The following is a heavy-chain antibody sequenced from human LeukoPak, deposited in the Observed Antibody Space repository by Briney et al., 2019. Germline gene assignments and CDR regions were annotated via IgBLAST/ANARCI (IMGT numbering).Heavy chain of an antibody. Sequence: GESLKISCKGSGHSFTSYWIGWVRQMPGKGLEWMGIIYPGDSDTRYSPSFQGQVTISADKSISTAYLQWSSLKASDTAMYYCARKYYYDSSGYYFDYWGQGTLVTVSS. V-gene: IGHV5-51*01. CDR1: GHSFTSYW. D-gene: IGHD3-22*01. CDR3: ARKYYYDSSGYYFDY. CDR2: IYPGDSDT. J-gene: IGHJ4*02.